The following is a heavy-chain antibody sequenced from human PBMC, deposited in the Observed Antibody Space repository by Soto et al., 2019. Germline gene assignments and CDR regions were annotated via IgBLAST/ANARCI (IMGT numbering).Heavy chain of an antibody. CDR1: GGTFSSYR. CDR2: IVPIYRTA. D-gene: IGHD6-13*01. V-gene: IGHV1-69*13. Sequence: SVKVSCKASGGTFSSYRINWVRQAPGQGLEWVGGIVPIYRTADYAQKFQGRVTITADESARTSYMEPRSLKSQDTAVYYCVRDSGAKLSSSWGQGTLVTVSS. CDR3: VRDSGAKLSSS. J-gene: IGHJ4*02.